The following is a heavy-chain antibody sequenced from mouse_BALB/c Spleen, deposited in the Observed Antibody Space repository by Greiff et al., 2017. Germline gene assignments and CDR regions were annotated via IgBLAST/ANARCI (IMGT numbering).Heavy chain of an antibody. CDR2: ISYSGST. Sequence: EVQLVESGPGLVKPSQSLSLTCTVTGYSITSDYAWNWIRQFPGNKLEWMGDISYSGSTSYNPSLNSRISITRDTSKNQFFLQLNSVTTEDTATYSCARSSIYYGYYFDYWGQGTTLTVSS. CDR1: GYSITSDYA. J-gene: IGHJ2*01. V-gene: IGHV3-2*02. D-gene: IGHD2-2*01. CDR3: ARSSIYYGYYFDY.